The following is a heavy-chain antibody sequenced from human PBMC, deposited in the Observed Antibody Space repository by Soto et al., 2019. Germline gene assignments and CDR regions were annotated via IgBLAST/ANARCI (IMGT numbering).Heavy chain of an antibody. V-gene: IGHV4-39*01. CDR3: ARHRSSSPPSCFDY. J-gene: IGHJ4*02. CDR2: IYYSGST. Sequence: SETLSLTCTVSGGSISSSSYYWGWIRQPPGKGLEWIGSIYYSGSTYYNPSLKSRVTISVDTSKNQFSLKLSSVTAADTAVYYCARHRSSSPPSCFDYWGQGTLVTVSS. CDR1: GGSISSSSYY. D-gene: IGHD6-6*01.